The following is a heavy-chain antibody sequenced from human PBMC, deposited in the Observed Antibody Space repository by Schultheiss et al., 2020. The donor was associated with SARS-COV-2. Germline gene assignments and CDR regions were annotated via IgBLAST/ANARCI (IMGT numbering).Heavy chain of an antibody. J-gene: IGHJ4*02. CDR1: GGSISSYY. CDR2: IYYRGST. V-gene: IGHV4-59*05. D-gene: IGHD1-7*01. Sequence: SETLSLTCTVSGGSISSYYWSWIRQPPGKGLEWIGSIYYRGSTYYNPSLKSRVTISVDTSKNHFSLKLSSVTAADTAVYYCARRLNWNYAYFDYWGQGTLVKVSS. CDR3: ARRLNWNYAYFDY.